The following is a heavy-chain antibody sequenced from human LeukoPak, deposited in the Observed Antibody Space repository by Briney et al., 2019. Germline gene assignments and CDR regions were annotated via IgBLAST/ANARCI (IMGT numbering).Heavy chain of an antibody. J-gene: IGHJ4*02. Sequence: GGSLRLSCAASGFTFSDYYMSWIRHAPGKGLEWVSYISSSGSTIYYADSVKGRFTISRDNAKNSLYLQMNSLRAEDTAVYYCASEGPYSSSWYEFDYWGQGTLVTVSS. CDR3: ASEGPYSSSWYEFDY. V-gene: IGHV3-11*04. CDR2: ISSSGSTI. CDR1: GFTFSDYY. D-gene: IGHD6-13*01.